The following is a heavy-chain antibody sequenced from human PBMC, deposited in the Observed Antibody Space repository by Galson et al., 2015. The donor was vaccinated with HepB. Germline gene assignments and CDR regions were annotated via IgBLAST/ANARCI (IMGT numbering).Heavy chain of an antibody. CDR3: ARGWYYNYMDV. CDR1: GGAFIDYQ. J-gene: IGHJ6*03. D-gene: IGHD6-13*01. CDR2: IHHSGST. V-gene: IGHV4-34*01. Sequence: LSLTCAVVGGAFIDYQWTWIRQTPGKGLEWIGEIHHSGSTNYNPSLSSRVSISVDTIKKQFSLRLTPMSAADMGVYYCARGWYYNYMDVWAKGTTVIVSS.